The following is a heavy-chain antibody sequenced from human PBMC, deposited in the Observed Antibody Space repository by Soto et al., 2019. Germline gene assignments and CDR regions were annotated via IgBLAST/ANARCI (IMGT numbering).Heavy chain of an antibody. D-gene: IGHD2-15*01. CDR1: GGSISSGGYY. J-gene: IGHJ6*03. CDR2: IYYSGST. Sequence: QVQLQESGPGLVKPSQTLSLTCTVSGGSISSGGYYWSWIRQHPGKGLEWIGYIYYSGSTYYNPSLKSRVTISADKTNNQLSLKLISVVAAAATVYYCAGEVVVAAVYSYYYYMDVWGKGTTVTVSS. V-gene: IGHV4-31*03. CDR3: AGEVVVAAVYSYYYYMDV.